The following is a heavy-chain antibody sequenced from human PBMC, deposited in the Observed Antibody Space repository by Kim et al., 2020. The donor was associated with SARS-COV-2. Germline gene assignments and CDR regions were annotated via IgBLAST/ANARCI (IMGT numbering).Heavy chain of an antibody. Sequence: GGSLRLSCAASGFTFSSYWMSWVRQAPGKGLEWVANIKQDGSEKYYVDSVKGRFTISRDNAKNSLYLQMNSLRAEDTAVYYCAILRGVLRYLAGAFDIWGQGTMVTVSS. CDR2: IKQDGSEK. CDR3: AILRGVLRYLAGAFDI. J-gene: IGHJ3*02. D-gene: IGHD3-9*01. V-gene: IGHV3-7*01. CDR1: GFTFSSYW.